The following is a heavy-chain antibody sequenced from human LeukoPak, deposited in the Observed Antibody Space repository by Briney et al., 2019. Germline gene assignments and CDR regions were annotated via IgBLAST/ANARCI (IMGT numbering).Heavy chain of an antibody. D-gene: IGHD1-1*01. Sequence: PSETLSLTCAVYGGSFSGYYWSWIRQPPGKGLEWIGEINHSGSTNYNPSLKSRVTISVDTSKNQFSLKLSSVTAADTAVYYCAKRDWNDAFDYWGQGTLVTVSS. J-gene: IGHJ4*02. CDR1: GGSFSGYY. CDR2: INHSGST. CDR3: AKRDWNDAFDY. V-gene: IGHV4-34*01.